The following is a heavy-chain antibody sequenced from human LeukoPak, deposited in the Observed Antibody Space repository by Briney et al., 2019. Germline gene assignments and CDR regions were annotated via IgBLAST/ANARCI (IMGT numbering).Heavy chain of an antibody. D-gene: IGHD1-7*01. Sequence: AGGSRRLSCAASGLTFRSYGMHGVRQAPGKGLGGGAVIWYDGSNRYYAASVKGRFTISRDNSNNTLYLQLNSLRAEDTAVYYCARGKREELNARVFDYWGQGTLVTVSS. V-gene: IGHV3-33*01. CDR2: IWYDGSNR. J-gene: IGHJ4*02. CDR1: GLTFRSYG. CDR3: ARGKREELNARVFDY.